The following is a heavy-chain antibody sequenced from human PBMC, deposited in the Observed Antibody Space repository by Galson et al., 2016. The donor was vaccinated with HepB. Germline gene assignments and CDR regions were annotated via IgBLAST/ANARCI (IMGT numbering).Heavy chain of an antibody. V-gene: IGHV3-21*01. D-gene: IGHD3-3*02. CDR2: ISSSSDKI. CDR3: ARLTEISGFRLFDQ. Sequence: SCAASGFSFSTYYMTWVRQAPGKGLEWVSSISSSSDKIYYGDSVRGRFTISRDNAKNSLYLQMNSLRVEDTAIYYCARLTEISGFRLFDQWGQGTLVTVSS. J-gene: IGHJ4*02. CDR1: GFSFSTYY.